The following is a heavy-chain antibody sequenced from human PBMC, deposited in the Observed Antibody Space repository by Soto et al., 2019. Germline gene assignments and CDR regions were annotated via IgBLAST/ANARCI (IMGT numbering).Heavy chain of an antibody. CDR3: ARGGSQNYSTTSNMDV. CDR1: GYTFTSYD. CDR2: MNPNSGNT. V-gene: IGHV1-8*01. Sequence: ASVKVSCKASGYTFTSYDINWVRQATGQGLEWMGWMNPNSGNTGYAQKFQGRVTMTRNTSISTAYMELSSLRSEDTAVYYCARGGSQNYSTTSNMDVGGKGTRFTVP. J-gene: IGHJ6*03. D-gene: IGHD1-26*01.